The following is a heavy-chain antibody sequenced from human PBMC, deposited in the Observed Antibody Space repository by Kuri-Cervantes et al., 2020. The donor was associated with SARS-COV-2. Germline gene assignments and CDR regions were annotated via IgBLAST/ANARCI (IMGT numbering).Heavy chain of an antibody. CDR1: GFIXDDYT. CDR3: XRGWDHXYYYYMDV. J-gene: IGHJ6*03. CDR2: ISXXGGST. Sequence: GGSLRXXXAXXGFIXDDYTMXWVRXAPXKGLEWXXLISXXGGSTYYADSXKGRFTXSRDNAXXSLYLXXNSLRAXXXAVXYCXRGWDHXYYYYMDVWGKGTTVTVSS. V-gene: IGHV3-43*01. D-gene: IGHD1-14*01.